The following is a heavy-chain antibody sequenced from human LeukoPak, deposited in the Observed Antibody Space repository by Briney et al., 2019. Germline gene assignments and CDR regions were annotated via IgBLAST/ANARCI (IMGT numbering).Heavy chain of an antibody. J-gene: IGHJ4*02. CDR3: ARHTTSGWYQVVY. CDR1: GGSISNYF. V-gene: IGHV4-59*01. D-gene: IGHD6-19*01. CDR2: ISYSGSTN. Sequence: SETLSLTCTISGGSISNYFWSWIRQPPGKGLEWIGYISYSGSTNNHNPSLKSRVTISVHTSKNQFSLKLSSVTAADTAVHYCARHTTSGWYQVVYWGQGTLVTVSS.